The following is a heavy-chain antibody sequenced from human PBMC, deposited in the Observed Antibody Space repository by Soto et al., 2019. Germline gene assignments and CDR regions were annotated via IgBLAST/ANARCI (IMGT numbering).Heavy chain of an antibody. D-gene: IGHD2-21*02. J-gene: IGHJ3*02. Sequence: QVQLVQSGAEVKKPGASVKVSCKASGYTFTSYGISWVRQAPGQGLEWMGWISAYNGNTNYAQKLQGRVTMTTDTSTSTADMELRSLRSDDTAVYYCARDRRVGAVKVTAFDICGQGTMVTVSS. CDR1: GYTFTSYG. CDR3: ARDRRVGAVKVTAFDI. CDR2: ISAYNGNT. V-gene: IGHV1-18*01.